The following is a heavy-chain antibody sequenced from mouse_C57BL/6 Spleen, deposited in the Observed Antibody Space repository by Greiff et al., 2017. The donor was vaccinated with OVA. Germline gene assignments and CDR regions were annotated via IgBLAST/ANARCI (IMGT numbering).Heavy chain of an antibody. V-gene: IGHV14-4*01. CDR1: GFNIKDDY. J-gene: IGHJ2*01. D-gene: IGHD1-1*01. CDR2: IDPENGDT. CDR3: TSITTVKDY. Sequence: VQLQQSGAELVRPGASVKLSCTASGFNIKDDYMHWVKQRPEQGLEWIGWIDPENGDTEYASKFQGKATITADTSSNTAYLQLSSLTSEDTAVYYCTSITTVKDYWGQGTTLTVSS.